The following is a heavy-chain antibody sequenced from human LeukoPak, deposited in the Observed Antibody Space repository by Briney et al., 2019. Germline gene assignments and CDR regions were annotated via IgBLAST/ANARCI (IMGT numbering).Heavy chain of an antibody. CDR3: ARAYYDSSFDY. D-gene: IGHD3-22*01. CDR2: VDPEGGET. Sequence: ASVKISCKVSGYTFTDYYMHWVQQAPGKGLEWMGLVDPEGGETIYAEKFQGRVTMTRDTSISTAYMELSRLRSDDTAVYYCARAYYDSSFDYWGQGTLVTVSS. V-gene: IGHV1-69-2*01. J-gene: IGHJ4*02. CDR1: GYTFTDYY.